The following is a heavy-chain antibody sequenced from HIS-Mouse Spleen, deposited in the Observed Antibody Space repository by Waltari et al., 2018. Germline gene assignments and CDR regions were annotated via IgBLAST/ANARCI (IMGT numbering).Heavy chain of an antibody. CDR1: VCSISSRSYQ. D-gene: IGHD6-13*01. CDR2: IYYSGST. Sequence: QLQLQESGPGLVKPSETLSLPCTVSVCSISSRSYQWGWIRPPPGKGLEWIGSIYYSGSTYYNPSLKSRVTISVDTSKNQFSLKLSSVTAADTAVYYCAREIPYSSSWYDWYFDLWGRGTLVTVSS. CDR3: AREIPYSSSWYDWYFDL. J-gene: IGHJ2*01. V-gene: IGHV4-39*07.